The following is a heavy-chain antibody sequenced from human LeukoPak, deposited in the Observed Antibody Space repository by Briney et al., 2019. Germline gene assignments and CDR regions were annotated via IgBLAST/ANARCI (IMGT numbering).Heavy chain of an antibody. V-gene: IGHV3-23*01. CDR1: GFTFNSHA. J-gene: IGHJ6*03. Sequence: GGSLRLSCAASGFTFNSHAMTWVRQAPGKGLEWVSTICGGGGCTYYADSVRGRFTISRDNSKNTLYLQMNSLRAEDTAVYYCAKDGHFVDYYYYVDVWGKGTTVTVSS. CDR2: ICGGGGCT. CDR3: AKDGHFVDYYYYVDV.